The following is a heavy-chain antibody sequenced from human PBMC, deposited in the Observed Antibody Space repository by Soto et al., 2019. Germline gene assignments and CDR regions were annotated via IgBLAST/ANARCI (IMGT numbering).Heavy chain of an antibody. CDR1: GGSISGYY. J-gene: IGHJ4*02. CDR2: IYYTGST. Sequence: SETLSLTCTASGGSISGYYWNWIRQPPGKGLEWIGYIYYTGSTNSNPSLKSRVTISVDTSKNQLSLKLRSVTAADTAVYYCARAGRDGYNGLLDYWGQGTLVTVSS. CDR3: ARAGRDGYNGLLDY. V-gene: IGHV4-59*01. D-gene: IGHD5-12*01.